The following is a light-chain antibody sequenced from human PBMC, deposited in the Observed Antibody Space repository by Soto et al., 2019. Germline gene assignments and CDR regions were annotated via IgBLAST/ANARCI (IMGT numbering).Light chain of an antibody. CDR1: QSISSY. CDR3: QQSYSTRWT. V-gene: IGKV1-39*01. J-gene: IGKJ1*01. Sequence: DLQMTQSPSSLSASVGDRVTITCRASQSISSYLNWYQQKPGKVPKLLIYAASSLQSGVPSRFSGSGSGTDFTLTISSLQPEDFATYYCQQSYSTRWTFGQGTKVEIK. CDR2: AAS.